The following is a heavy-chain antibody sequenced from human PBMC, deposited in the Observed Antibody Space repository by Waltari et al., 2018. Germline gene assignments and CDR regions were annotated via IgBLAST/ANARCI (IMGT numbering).Heavy chain of an antibody. CDR1: GCSISSSSYY. D-gene: IGHD6-19*01. CDR2: IYYSGST. CDR3: ARSPFPYSSGWENWFDP. J-gene: IGHJ5*02. Sequence: QLQLQESGPGLVKPSETLSLTCTVSGCSISSSSYYWGWIRQPPGKGLEWIGSIYYSGSTYYNPSLKRRVTISVDTSKNQFSLKLSSVTAADTAVYYCARSPFPYSSGWENWFDPWGQGTLVTVSS. V-gene: IGHV4-39*01.